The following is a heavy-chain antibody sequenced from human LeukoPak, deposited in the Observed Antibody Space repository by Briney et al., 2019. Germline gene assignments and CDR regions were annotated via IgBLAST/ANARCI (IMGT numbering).Heavy chain of an antibody. J-gene: IGHJ4*02. V-gene: IGHV4-59*01. CDR3: ARAPSGDYVAY. Sequence: PSETLSLTCTVSGGSIISYYWSWIRQPPGKGLEWIGYIYYGGSTNYNPSLKSRVTISVDTSKNQFSLKLSSVTAADTAVYYCARAPSGDYVAYWGQGTLVTVSS. CDR1: GGSIISYY. CDR2: IYYGGST. D-gene: IGHD4-17*01.